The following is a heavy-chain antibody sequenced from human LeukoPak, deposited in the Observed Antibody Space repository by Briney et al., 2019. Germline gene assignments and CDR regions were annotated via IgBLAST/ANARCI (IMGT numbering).Heavy chain of an antibody. Sequence: GGSLRLSCAASGFTFSSYGMHWVRQAPGKGLEWVAVISYDGSNKYYADSVKGRFTISRDNSKNTLYLQMNSLRAEDTAVYYCAREGGEFDAFDIWGQGTMVTVSS. CDR1: GFTFSSYG. CDR3: AREGGEFDAFDI. D-gene: IGHD3-10*01. J-gene: IGHJ3*02. V-gene: IGHV3-30*03. CDR2: ISYDGSNK.